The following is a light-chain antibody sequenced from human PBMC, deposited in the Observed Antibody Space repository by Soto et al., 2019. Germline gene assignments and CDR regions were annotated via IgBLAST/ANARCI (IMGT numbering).Light chain of an antibody. CDR1: QSVLYSSNNMNY. Sequence: DIVMTQSPDSLAVSLGERATIICKSSQSVLYSSNNMNYLAWYQQKAGQPPKLLIYWASTREPGVPDRFGGSGSGTEFTLTINSLQAEDVAVYYCQQYYSTPWTFGQGTKVDIK. CDR3: QQYYSTPWT. CDR2: WAS. J-gene: IGKJ1*01. V-gene: IGKV4-1*01.